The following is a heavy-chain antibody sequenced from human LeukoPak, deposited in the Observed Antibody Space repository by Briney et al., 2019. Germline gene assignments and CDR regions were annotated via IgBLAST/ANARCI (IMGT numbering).Heavy chain of an antibody. D-gene: IGHD2-8*02. CDR3: AGGSGASWFDP. CDR1: GGSISIGY. J-gene: IGHJ5*02. Sequence: SETLSLTCSVSGGSISIGYWSWIRQPPGKGLEWIAYIYNSGRSNYNPSLKSRVTISLDTSKNQFPLKLSSVTAADTAVYYCAGGSGASWFDPWGQGTLVTVSS. CDR2: IYNSGRS. V-gene: IGHV4-59*01.